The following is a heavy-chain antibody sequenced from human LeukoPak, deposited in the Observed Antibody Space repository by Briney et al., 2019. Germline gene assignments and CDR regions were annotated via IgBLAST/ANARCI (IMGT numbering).Heavy chain of an antibody. Sequence: GSLILSCAASGFTFSSYAMSWVRQAPGKGLEWIGSFYYIGNTHYSPSLKSRVTISVDTSKNHFSLNLSSVTAADTAIYYCARYMPGTMFDYWGQGTLVTVSS. CDR2: FYYIGNT. J-gene: IGHJ4*02. CDR1: GFTFSSYA. V-gene: IGHV4-39*01. CDR3: ARYMPGTMFDY. D-gene: IGHD4/OR15-4a*01.